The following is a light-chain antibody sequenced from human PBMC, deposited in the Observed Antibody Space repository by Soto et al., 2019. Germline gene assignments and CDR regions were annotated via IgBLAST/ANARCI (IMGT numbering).Light chain of an antibody. CDR3: QQYGSSPPWT. V-gene: IGKV3-20*01. CDR1: QSVSSSY. CDR2: GAF. Sequence: ESVLTQSPGTLSLSPGERATLSCRASQSVSSSYLAWYQQKPGQAPRLLIYGAFSRATGIPDRFSGSGSGTGFTLTISRLEPEDFAVYYCQQYGSSPPWTFGQGTKVEIK. J-gene: IGKJ1*01.